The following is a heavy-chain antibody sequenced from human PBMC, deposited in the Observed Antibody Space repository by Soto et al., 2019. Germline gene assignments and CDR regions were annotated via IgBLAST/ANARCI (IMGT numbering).Heavy chain of an antibody. Sequence: QVQLVESGGGVVQPGRSLRLSCAASGFTFSDYGMHWVRQAPGKGLEWVTIISYDGSNQYYADSVKGRFTISRDNSKNTIYLQMNSLRLEDTGVYYCAKALGELSPESYDHWGQGVLVTVSS. V-gene: IGHV3-30*18. CDR2: ISYDGSNQ. J-gene: IGHJ4*02. D-gene: IGHD3-16*02. CDR1: GFTFSDYG. CDR3: AKALGELSPESYDH.